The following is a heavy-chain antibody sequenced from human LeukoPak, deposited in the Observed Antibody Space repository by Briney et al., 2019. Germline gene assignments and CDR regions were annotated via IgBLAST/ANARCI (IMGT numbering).Heavy chain of an antibody. D-gene: IGHD6-13*01. V-gene: IGHV1-69*02. CDR3: ARSPVGRIAAADDY. CDR2: IIPILGIA. Sequence: GASVKVSCKASGYTFTGYYMHWVRQAPGQGLEWMGRIIPILGIANYAQKFQGRVTITADKSTSTAYMELSSLRSEDTAVYYCARSPVGRIAAADDYWGQGTLVTVSS. J-gene: IGHJ4*02. CDR1: GYTFTGYY.